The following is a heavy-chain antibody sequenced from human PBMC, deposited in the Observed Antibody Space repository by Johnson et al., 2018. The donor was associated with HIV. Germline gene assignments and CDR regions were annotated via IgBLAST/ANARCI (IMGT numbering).Heavy chain of an antibody. Sequence: VQLVESGGGLIQPGGSLRLSCAASGFTVSSNYMSWVRQAPGKGLEWVSVIYSGGSTYYADSVKGRFTISRDNSKNTLYLQMNSLRAEATAVYYCARGLYGSGSYYKTPLGAFDIWGQGTMVIVSS. CDR1: GFTVSSNY. V-gene: IGHV3-53*01. J-gene: IGHJ3*02. CDR3: ARGLYGSGSYYKTPLGAFDI. CDR2: IYSGGST. D-gene: IGHD3-10*01.